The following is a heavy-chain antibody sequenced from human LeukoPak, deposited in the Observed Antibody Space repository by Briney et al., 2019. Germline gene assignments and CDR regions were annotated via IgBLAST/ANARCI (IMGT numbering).Heavy chain of an antibody. J-gene: IGHJ4*02. D-gene: IGHD2-8*01. CDR1: GYTFTGYY. V-gene: IGHV1-2*06. CDR2: INPNSGGT. Sequence: ASVKVSCKASGYTFTGYYIHWVRQAPGQGLEWMGRINPNSGGTNYAQKFQGRVTMTRDTSISTAYMELSRLTSDDTAVYYCARDRGPYCTNGVCDFDYWGQGTLVTVSS. CDR3: ARDRGPYCTNGVCDFDY.